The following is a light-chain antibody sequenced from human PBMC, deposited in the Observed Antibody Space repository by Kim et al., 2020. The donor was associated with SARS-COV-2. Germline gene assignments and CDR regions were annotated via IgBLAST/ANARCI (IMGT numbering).Light chain of an antibody. CDR2: GKN. CDR3: NSRDSGDKVI. V-gene: IGLV3-19*01. J-gene: IGLJ2*01. Sequence: AVGQTVMITCQGDSLRSYYATWYQQKPGQAPILVIYGKNNRPSGIPDRFSGSSSGNTASLTITGSQAEDEADYYCNSRDSGDKVIFGGGTQLTVL. CDR1: SLRSYY.